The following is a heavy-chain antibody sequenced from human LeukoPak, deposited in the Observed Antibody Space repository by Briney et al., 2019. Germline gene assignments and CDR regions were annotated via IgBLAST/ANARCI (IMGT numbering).Heavy chain of an antibody. CDR1: GFTFSSYS. Sequence: GGSLRLSCAASGFTFSSYSMNWVRQAPGKGLEWVSYISSSSSTIYYADSVKGRFTISRDNAKNSLYLQMNSLRAEDTAVYYCARDEWLGVRGVITPFDYWGQGTLVTVSS. CDR2: ISSSSSTI. D-gene: IGHD3-10*01. CDR3: ARDEWLGVRGVITPFDY. V-gene: IGHV3-48*04. J-gene: IGHJ4*02.